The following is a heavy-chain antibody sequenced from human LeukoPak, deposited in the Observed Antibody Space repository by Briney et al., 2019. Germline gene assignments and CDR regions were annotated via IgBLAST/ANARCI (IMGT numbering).Heavy chain of an antibody. D-gene: IGHD4-17*01. CDR3: AKVPVYGDFTDAFDI. CDR2: ISWNSGNI. J-gene: IGHJ3*02. V-gene: IGHV3-9*01. CDR1: GFKFDDYA. Sequence: GGSLRLSCAASGFKFDDYAMHWVRQAPGKGLEWVSGISWNSGNIGYADSVKGRFTISRDNAKNSLYLQMNSLRAEDTALYYCAKVPVYGDFTDAFDIWGQGTMVTVSS.